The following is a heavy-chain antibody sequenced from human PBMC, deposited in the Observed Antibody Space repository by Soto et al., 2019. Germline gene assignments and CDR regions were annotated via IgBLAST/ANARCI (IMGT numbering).Heavy chain of an antibody. CDR3: AREMYNWNYYYYYMDV. V-gene: IGHV4-59*01. D-gene: IGHD1-20*01. J-gene: IGHJ6*03. CDR1: GGSISSYY. CDR2: IYYSGST. Sequence: PSETLSLTCTVSGGSISSYYWSWIRQPPGKGLEWIGYIYYSGSTNYNPSLKSRVTISVDTSKNQFSLKLSSVTAADTAVYYCAREMYNWNYYYYYMDVSGKGTTVTVSS.